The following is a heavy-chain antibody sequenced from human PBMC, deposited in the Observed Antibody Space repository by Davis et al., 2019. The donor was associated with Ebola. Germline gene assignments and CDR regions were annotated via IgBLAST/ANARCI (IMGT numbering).Heavy chain of an antibody. D-gene: IGHD1-26*01. CDR2: LGLSADT. CDR1: GFTFSSYT. V-gene: IGHV3-23*01. J-gene: IGHJ3*01. CDR3: AKDTTNVWFDV. Sequence: GESLKISCAASGFTFSSYTMNWVRQAPGKGLEWVSTLGLSADTYYADSVKGRFTISRDNSKNTLHLQMNSLRVEDTAIYYCAKDTTNVWFDVWGQGTIVTVSS.